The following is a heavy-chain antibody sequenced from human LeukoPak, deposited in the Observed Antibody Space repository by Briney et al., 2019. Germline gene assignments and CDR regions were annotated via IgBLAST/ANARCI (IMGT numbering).Heavy chain of an antibody. V-gene: IGHV3-21*01. CDR3: ARDQGGDSMVRGVSIDY. D-gene: IGHD3-10*01. CDR2: ISSSSSYI. J-gene: IGHJ4*02. CDR1: GFTFSGYS. Sequence: PGGSLRLSCAASGFTFSGYSMNWVRQAPGKGLEWVSSISSSSSYIYYADSVKGRFTISRDNAKNSLYLQMNSLRAEDTAVYYCARDQGGDSMVRGVSIDYWGQGTLVTVSS.